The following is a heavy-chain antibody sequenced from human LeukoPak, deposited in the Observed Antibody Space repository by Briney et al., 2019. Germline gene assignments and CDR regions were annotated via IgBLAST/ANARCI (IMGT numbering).Heavy chain of an antibody. CDR1: GFTSTIYS. CDR2: INHSGSYK. J-gene: IGHJ4*02. D-gene: IGHD2-21*01. CDR3: ARGDLAGFGYFDW. Sequence: GGSLRLSCAASGFTSTIYSMNSVPQAPRAGLEWGSSINHSGSYKYYADSVKGRFTISRDNAKNSLYLQMNSLRAEDTAVYYCARGDLAGFGYFDWWGQGILITVSS. V-gene: IGHV3-21*01.